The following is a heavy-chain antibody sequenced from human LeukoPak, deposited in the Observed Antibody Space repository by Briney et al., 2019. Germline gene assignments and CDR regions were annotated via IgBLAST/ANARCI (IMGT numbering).Heavy chain of an antibody. Sequence: SETLSLTCAVYGGSFCGYYWSWIRQPPGKGLEWIGEINHSGSTNYNPSLKSRVTISVDTSKNQFSLKLSSVTAADTAVYYCARAQPRPRTQHYCYFDLWGRGTLVTVSS. CDR1: GGSFCGYY. CDR2: INHSGST. J-gene: IGHJ2*01. D-gene: IGHD1-14*01. V-gene: IGHV4-34*01. CDR3: ARAQPRPRTQHYCYFDL.